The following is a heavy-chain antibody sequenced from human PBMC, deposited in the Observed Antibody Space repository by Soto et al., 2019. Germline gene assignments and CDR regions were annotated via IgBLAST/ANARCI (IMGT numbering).Heavy chain of an antibody. D-gene: IGHD1-26*01. CDR2: IKSKTDGGTT. V-gene: IGHV3-15*01. CDR1: GFTFSNAW. CDR3: RVGYYYYGMDV. Sequence: GSLRLSCAASGFTFSNAWMSWVRQAPGKGLEWVGRIKSKTDGGTTDYAAPVKGRFTISRDDSKNTLSLQMNNLKTEDTAVYYCRVGYYYYGMDVWGQGTTVTVSS. J-gene: IGHJ6*02.